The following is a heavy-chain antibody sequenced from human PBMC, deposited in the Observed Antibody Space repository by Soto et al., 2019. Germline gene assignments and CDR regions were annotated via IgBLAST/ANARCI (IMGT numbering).Heavy chain of an antibody. CDR2: IIPIFGTA. CDR1: GGTFSSYA. V-gene: IGHV1-69*01. Sequence: QVQLVQSGAEVKKPGSSVKVSCKASGGTFSSYAISWVRQAPGQGLEWMGGIIPIFGTANYAQKFQGRVTIPADESTSTAYLELSSLRVEDTAVYYCAGGGQGIQLWLLGYWGQGTLVTVSS. D-gene: IGHD5-18*01. J-gene: IGHJ4*02. CDR3: AGGGQGIQLWLLGY.